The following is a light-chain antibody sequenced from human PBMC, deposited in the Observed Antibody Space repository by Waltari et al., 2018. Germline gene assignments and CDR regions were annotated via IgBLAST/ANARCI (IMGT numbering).Light chain of an antibody. V-gene: IGKV1-27*01. CDR3: QQYNSAPIT. J-gene: IGKJ5*01. CDR1: KGISNS. CDR2: TAS. Sequence: DIPMTQSPSSLSTSVGDRVTITCRASKGISNSLAWYQQKPGKIPKLLIYTASTLQSGVPSRFSGSGSGTDFTLTISSLQPEDVATYYCQQYNSAPITFGPGTRLEIE.